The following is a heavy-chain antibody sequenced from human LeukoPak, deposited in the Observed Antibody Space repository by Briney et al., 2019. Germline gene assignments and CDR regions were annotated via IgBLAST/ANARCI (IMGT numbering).Heavy chain of an antibody. D-gene: IGHD3-3*01. CDR1: GGSISRGSYY. Sequence: SQTLSLTCTVSGGSISRGSYYWSWIRQPAGKGLEWIGRIYTSGSTNYNPSLKSRVTISVDTSKNQFSLKLSSVTAADTAVYYCARDRRDFWSGYYQVDYWGQGTLVTVSS. V-gene: IGHV4-61*02. CDR2: IYTSGST. CDR3: ARDRRDFWSGYYQVDY. J-gene: IGHJ4*02.